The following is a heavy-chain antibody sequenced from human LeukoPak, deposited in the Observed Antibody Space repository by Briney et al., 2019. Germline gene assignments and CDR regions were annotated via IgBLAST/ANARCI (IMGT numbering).Heavy chain of an antibody. CDR1: GGAISSCY. CDR3: ARDLDYYDSSGYFFDI. J-gene: IGHJ3*02. D-gene: IGHD3-22*01. Sequence: PSETLSLTCTVSGGAISSCYWSWIRQPPGKGLEWIGYIYYSVSTNNNPSLKSRVTISVDTSKNQLSLRLSSVTAADTAVYYCARDLDYYDSSGYFFDIWGQGTMVTVSS. CDR2: IYYSVST. V-gene: IGHV4-59*12.